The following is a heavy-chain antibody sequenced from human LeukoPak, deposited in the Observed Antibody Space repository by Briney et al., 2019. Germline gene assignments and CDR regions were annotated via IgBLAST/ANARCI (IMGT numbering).Heavy chain of an antibody. D-gene: IGHD3-10*01. CDR2: IYPGDSDT. Sequence: GESLKISCKGSGYSFTSYWIAWVRQMPGKGLEWMGIIYPGDSDTRYSPSFQGQVTISADKSISTAYLQWSSLKASDTAVYYCASSIIRGGYYYYMDVWGKGTTVTVSS. V-gene: IGHV5-51*01. J-gene: IGHJ6*03. CDR1: GYSFTSYW. CDR3: ASSIIRGGYYYYMDV.